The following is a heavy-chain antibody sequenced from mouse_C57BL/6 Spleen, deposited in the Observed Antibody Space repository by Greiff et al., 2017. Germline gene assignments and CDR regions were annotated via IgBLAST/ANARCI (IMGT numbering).Heavy chain of an antibody. V-gene: IGHV1-64*01. Sequence: QVQLQQPGAELVKPGASVKLSCKASGYTFTSYWMHWVKQRPGQGLEWIGMIHPNSCSTNYNEKFKSKATLTVDKSSSTAYMQLSSLTSEDSAVYYCARENYSCAMDYWGQGTSVTVSS. CDR1: GYTFTSYW. J-gene: IGHJ4*01. CDR2: IHPNSCST. CDR3: ARENYSCAMDY.